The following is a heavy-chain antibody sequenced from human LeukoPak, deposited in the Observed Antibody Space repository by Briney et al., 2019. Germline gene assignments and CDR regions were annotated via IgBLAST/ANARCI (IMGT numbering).Heavy chain of an antibody. D-gene: IGHD6-19*01. Sequence: GKSLRLSCAASGFTFSSYAMHWVRQAPGKGLEWVALISYDGSKKYYAESVKGRFTVSRDNSKNTLSLQMNSLRAEDTAVYYCAKDGSSGWSYYFDYWGQGTLVTVSS. CDR2: ISYDGSKK. CDR1: GFTFSSYA. CDR3: AKDGSSGWSYYFDY. V-gene: IGHV3-30*04. J-gene: IGHJ4*02.